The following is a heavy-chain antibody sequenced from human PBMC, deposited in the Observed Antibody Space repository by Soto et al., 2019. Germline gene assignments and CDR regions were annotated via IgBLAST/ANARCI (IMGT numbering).Heavy chain of an antibody. J-gene: IGHJ5*02. CDR1: GFSLTTRGVG. Sequence: QITLKESGPTLVKPTQTLTLTCTFSGFSLTTRGVGVGWIRQPPGKALECLALIYWDDDKRYSPSLQSRLSITNDTSKHPVALTMTTVAPVDTATYYCAHIPNYYQYDWFDPWGQGTPVSVSS. CDR3: AHIPNYYQYDWFDP. CDR2: IYWDDDK. D-gene: IGHD3-16*01. V-gene: IGHV2-5*02.